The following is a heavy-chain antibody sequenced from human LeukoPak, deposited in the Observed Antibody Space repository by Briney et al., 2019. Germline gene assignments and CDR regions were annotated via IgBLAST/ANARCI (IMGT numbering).Heavy chain of an antibody. Sequence: PGGSLRLSCAASGFTFDDYAMHWVRQAPGKGLEWVSGISWNSGSIGCADSVKGRFTISRDNAKNSLYLQMNSLRAEDMALYYCAKDIHGYPSGPNDYWGQGTLVTVSS. D-gene: IGHD5-18*01. CDR2: ISWNSGSI. CDR1: GFTFDDYA. V-gene: IGHV3-9*03. J-gene: IGHJ4*02. CDR3: AKDIHGYPSGPNDY.